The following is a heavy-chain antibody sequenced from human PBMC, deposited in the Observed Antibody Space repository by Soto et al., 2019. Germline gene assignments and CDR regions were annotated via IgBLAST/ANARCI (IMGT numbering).Heavy chain of an antibody. Sequence: QITLKESGPTLVKPTQTLTLTCTFSGFSLSTFSGFSLSTSGVGVGWIRQPPGKALEWLALIYWDDDKRYRPSLRSRLTITKDTSKNQVVLTMTNMDPVDTATYFCAHISPILFDYWGQGTLVTVSS. J-gene: IGHJ4*02. V-gene: IGHV2-5*02. D-gene: IGHD3-3*02. CDR3: AHISPILFDY. CDR1: GFSLSTSGVG. CDR2: IYWDDDK.